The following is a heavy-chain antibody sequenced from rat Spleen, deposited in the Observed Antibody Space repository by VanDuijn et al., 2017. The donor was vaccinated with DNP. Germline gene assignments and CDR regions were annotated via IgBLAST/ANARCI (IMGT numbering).Heavy chain of an antibody. D-gene: IGHD1-1*01. CDR2: ISNTGGSV. V-gene: IGHV5-31*01. Sequence: EVQLVESGGGLVQPGRSLKLSCVTSGFTFSNYWMNWLRQAPGKGLEWVASISNTGGSVYSPDSVEGRFTISRDNAKSTLYLQMDSLRSEDTATYYCTTGVVDYWGQGVMVTVSS. CDR3: TTGVVDY. CDR1: GFTFSNYW. J-gene: IGHJ2*01.